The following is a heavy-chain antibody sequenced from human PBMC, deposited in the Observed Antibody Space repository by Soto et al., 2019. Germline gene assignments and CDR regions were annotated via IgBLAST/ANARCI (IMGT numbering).Heavy chain of an antibody. V-gene: IGHV3-21*01. CDR3: ARGGSSWRYYFDY. Sequence: EVQLVESGGGLVKPGGSLRLSCAASGFTFSSYSMNWVRQAPGKGLEWVSSISSSSSYIYYAESVKGRFTISRDNAKNSLYLQMISLRAEDTAVYYCARGGSSWRYYFDYWGQGTLVTVSS. J-gene: IGHJ4*02. CDR1: GFTFSSYS. CDR2: ISSSSSYI. D-gene: IGHD6-13*01.